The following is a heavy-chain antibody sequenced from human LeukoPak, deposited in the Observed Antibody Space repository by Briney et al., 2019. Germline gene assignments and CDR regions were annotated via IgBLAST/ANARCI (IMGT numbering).Heavy chain of an antibody. D-gene: IGHD3-3*01. CDR2: IYHDGST. V-gene: IGHV4-59*01. J-gene: IGHJ6*03. Sequence: SETLSLTCTVSGGSFISSYWSWIRQPPGKGLEWIGYIYHDGSTKYNPALKSRVTITVDTSKSQFSLKLSSVTAADTAVYYCAREAPLWSGSNYYYYMDVWGKGTTVTVSS. CDR3: AREAPLWSGSNYYYYMDV. CDR1: GGSFISSY.